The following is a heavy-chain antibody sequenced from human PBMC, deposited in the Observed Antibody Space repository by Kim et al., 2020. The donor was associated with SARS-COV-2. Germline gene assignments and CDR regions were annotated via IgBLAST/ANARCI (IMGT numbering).Heavy chain of an antibody. D-gene: IGHD2-15*01. Sequence: SETLSLICAVSGDSISSNYWWTWVRQSPGKGLEWIGEAHQNGETNYNPSLKRRVAMSLDKFKNQFSLKLNSVTAADSATYYCARVPGGCSASSCYLSSWG. J-gene: IGHJ5*01. CDR1: GDSISSNYW. CDR3: ARVPGGCSASSCYLSS. V-gene: IGHV4-4*02. CDR2: AHQNGET.